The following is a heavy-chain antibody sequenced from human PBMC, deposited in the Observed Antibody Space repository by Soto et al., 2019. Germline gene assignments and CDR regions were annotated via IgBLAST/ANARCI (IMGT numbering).Heavy chain of an antibody. Sequence: SLILSCAASGFTFSSYSMNWVRQAPGKGLEWVSSISSSSSYIYYADSVKGRFTISRDNAKNSLYLQMNSLRAEDTAVYYCARAGPNWGMDVWGQGTTVTVSS. J-gene: IGHJ6*02. CDR2: ISSSSSYI. CDR3: ARAGPNWGMDV. D-gene: IGHD7-27*01. CDR1: GFTFSSYS. V-gene: IGHV3-21*01.